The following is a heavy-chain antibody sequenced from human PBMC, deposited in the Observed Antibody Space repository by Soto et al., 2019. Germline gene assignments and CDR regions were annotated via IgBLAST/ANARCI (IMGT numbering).Heavy chain of an antibody. D-gene: IGHD6-13*01. CDR2: INHSGST. J-gene: IGHJ4*02. CDR1: GGSFSGYY. CDR3: ASSHAGAHITAAVH. Sequence: SETLSLTCAVYGGSFSGYYWTWIRQPPGTGLEWIGEINHSGSTNYNPSLKSRVTISVDRSKNQFSLKLSSVTAADTAVYYCASSHAGAHITAAVHWGQGTLVTSPQ. V-gene: IGHV4-34*01.